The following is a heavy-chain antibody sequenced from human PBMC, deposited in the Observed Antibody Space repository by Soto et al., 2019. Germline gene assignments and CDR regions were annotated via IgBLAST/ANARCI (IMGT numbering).Heavy chain of an antibody. D-gene: IGHD5-12*01. CDR3: ARIYIGDDDAGAFDI. Sequence: QLQVQESGPGLVKPSETLSLTCTVSGGSISSSAYFWGWIRQPPGKGLEWIGNSCYTGRTSYNPSLNSRLRLPRATSENRVSRKLSAVTGADTCVCLCARIYIGDDDAGAFDIWGQGIMVT. CDR1: GGSISSSAYF. CDR2: SCYTGRT. J-gene: IGHJ3*02. V-gene: IGHV4-39*01.